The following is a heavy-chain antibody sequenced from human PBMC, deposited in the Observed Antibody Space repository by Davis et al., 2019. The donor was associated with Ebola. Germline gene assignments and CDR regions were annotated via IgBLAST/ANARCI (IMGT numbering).Heavy chain of an antibody. CDR2: IYYSGST. Sequence: GSLRLSCTVSGGSISSYYWSWIRQPPGKGLEWIGYIYYSGSTNYNPSLKSRVTISVDTSKNQFSLKLSSVTAADTAVYYCAREGGSYGFDYWGQGTLVTVSS. V-gene: IGHV4-59*01. CDR3: AREGGSYGFDY. D-gene: IGHD5-18*01. J-gene: IGHJ4*02. CDR1: GGSISSYY.